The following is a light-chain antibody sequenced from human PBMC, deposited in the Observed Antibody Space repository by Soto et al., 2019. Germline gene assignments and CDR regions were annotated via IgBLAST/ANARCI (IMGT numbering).Light chain of an antibody. CDR1: SSNMGNNY. V-gene: IGLV1-51*01. Sequence: QSVLTQPPSVSAAPGQKVTISCSGSSSNMGNNYVSWYQQLPGTAPQLLIYDNIERPSGIPDRFSGSKSGTSATLGITGLQTGDEADYYCGTWDSSLSAVVFGGGTKLTVL. CDR3: GTWDSSLSAVV. J-gene: IGLJ2*01. CDR2: DNI.